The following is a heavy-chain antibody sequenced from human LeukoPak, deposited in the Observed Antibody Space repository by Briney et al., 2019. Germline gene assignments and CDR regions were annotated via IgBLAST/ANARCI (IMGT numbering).Heavy chain of an antibody. CDR3: ARELGYCSSTSCWVLDY. CDR2: IIPIFGTA. V-gene: IGHV1-69*13. D-gene: IGHD2-2*01. CDR1: GGTFSSYA. J-gene: IGHJ4*02. Sequence: ASVTVSCKASGGTFSSYAISWVRQAPGQGLEWMGGIIPIFGTANYAQKFQGRVTITADESTSTAYMELSSLRSDDTAVYYCARELGYCSSTSCWVLDYWGQGTLVTVSS.